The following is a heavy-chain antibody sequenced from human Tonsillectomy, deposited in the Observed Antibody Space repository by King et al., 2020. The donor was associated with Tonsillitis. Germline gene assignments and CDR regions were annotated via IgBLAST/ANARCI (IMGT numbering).Heavy chain of an antibody. Sequence: VQLVESGGGLVQPGGSLRLSCAASGFTFSSYAMNWVRQAPGKGLEWVSALTTGGGSTYYADSVKGRFSISRDNSKDTLYLQMNSLRAEDTAVYYCAKGSCTSTSCPPHFDNWGPGTLVTVSS. J-gene: IGHJ4*02. CDR2: LTTGGGST. D-gene: IGHD2-2*01. CDR3: AKGSCTSTSCPPHFDN. CDR1: GFTFSSYA. V-gene: IGHV3-23*04.